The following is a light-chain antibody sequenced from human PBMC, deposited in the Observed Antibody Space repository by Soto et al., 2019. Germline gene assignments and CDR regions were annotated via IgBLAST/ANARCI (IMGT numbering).Light chain of an antibody. J-gene: IGLJ3*02. CDR1: NSDVGTYNY. CDR3: SSFTSSSTLRV. CDR2: DVT. Sequence: QSVLTQPRSVSGSPGQSVTISCTGTNSDVGTYNYVSWYQQHPGKAPKLIIYDVTKRPSGVPDRFSGSKSGNTASLIISGLQAEDEADYYCSSFTSSSTLRVFGGGTKVTVL. V-gene: IGLV2-11*01.